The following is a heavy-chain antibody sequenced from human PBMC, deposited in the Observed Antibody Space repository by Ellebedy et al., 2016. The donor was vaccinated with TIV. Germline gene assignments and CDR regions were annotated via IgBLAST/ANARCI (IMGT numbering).Heavy chain of an antibody. J-gene: IGHJ4*02. CDR3: ARDTGTTPYFDY. Sequence: GGSLRLSCAASGFTFSGYSMNWVRQAPGKGLEWVSHTSSSGSSMYYADSVKGRFTISRDNARNSLYLQMNALRAEDTAVYYCARDTGTTPYFDYWGQGALVTVSS. CDR2: TSSSGSSM. D-gene: IGHD1-1*01. V-gene: IGHV3-48*04. CDR1: GFTFSGYS.